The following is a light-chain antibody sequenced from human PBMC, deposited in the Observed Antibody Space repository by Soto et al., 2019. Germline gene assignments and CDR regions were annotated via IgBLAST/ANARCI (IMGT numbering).Light chain of an antibody. CDR2: DAS. V-gene: IGKV3-11*01. CDR1: QSVSSD. CDR3: QQRSNWPT. Sequence: EIVLTQSPATLSLSPGERATLSCRASQSVSSDLAWYQQKPGQAPRLLIHDASNRATDIPPRFSGSGSGTDFTLTISSLEPEDFALYYCQQRSNWPTFGGGTKVEIK. J-gene: IGKJ4*01.